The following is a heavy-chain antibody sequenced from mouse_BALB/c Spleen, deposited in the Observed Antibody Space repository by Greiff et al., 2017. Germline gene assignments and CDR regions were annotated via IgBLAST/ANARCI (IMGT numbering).Heavy chain of an antibody. J-gene: IGHJ4*01. CDR2: INPSTGYT. CDR1: GYTFTSYW. Sequence: QVQLKQSGADLAKPGASVKMSCKASGYTFTSYWMHWVKQRPGQGLEWIGYINPSTGYTEYNQKFKDKATLTADKSSSTAYMQLSSLTSEDSAVYYCARGGNYNYYAMDYWGQGTSVTVSS. CDR3: ARGGNYNYYAMDY. D-gene: IGHD2-1*01. V-gene: IGHV1-7*01.